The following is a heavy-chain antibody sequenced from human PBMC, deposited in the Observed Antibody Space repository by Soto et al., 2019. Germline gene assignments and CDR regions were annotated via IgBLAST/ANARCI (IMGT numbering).Heavy chain of an antibody. D-gene: IGHD1-1*01. CDR3: AREGTGGGFDI. CDR1: GFTFNSYA. CDR2: ISGSGSNT. V-gene: IGHV3-23*01. J-gene: IGHJ3*02. Sequence: GGSLRLSCAASGFTFNSYAMNWVRQAPGKGLEWASGISGSGSNTYYADSVKGRFTISRDNSKNTLFLQMNSLRAEDTAVYYCAREGTGGGFDIWGQGTKVTVSS.